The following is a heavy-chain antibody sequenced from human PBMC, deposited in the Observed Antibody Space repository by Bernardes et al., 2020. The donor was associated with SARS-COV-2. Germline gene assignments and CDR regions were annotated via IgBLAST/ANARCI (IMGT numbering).Heavy chain of an antibody. D-gene: IGHD3-16*01. CDR3: ARERGGGCFDS. J-gene: IGHJ4*02. CDR2: ITSGSTNT. V-gene: IGHV3-11*05. Sequence: GGSLRLSCAASGFTFSNFYMSWFRLAPGKGLEWVSYITSGSTNTDYADSVKGRFTISRDDAKNSLYLQMSGLRVEDTAVYYCARERGGGCFDSWGQGSLVTVSS. CDR1: GFTFSNFY.